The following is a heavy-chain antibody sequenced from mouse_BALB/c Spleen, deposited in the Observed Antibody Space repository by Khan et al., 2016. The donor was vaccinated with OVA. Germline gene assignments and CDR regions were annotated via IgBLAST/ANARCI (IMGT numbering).Heavy chain of an antibody. CDR3: ARSGYFAWFAY. CDR1: GFNIKDYY. V-gene: IGHV14-1*02. J-gene: IGHJ3*01. CDR2: IDPENGET. Sequence: VQLQQSGAELVRPGALVKLSCKASGFNIKDYYMHWVKQRPEQGLEWIGWIDPENGETVYDPKFQGKASITADTSSNKAYLQLSSLTSDDTSVYYCARSGYFAWFAYWGQGTLVTVSA.